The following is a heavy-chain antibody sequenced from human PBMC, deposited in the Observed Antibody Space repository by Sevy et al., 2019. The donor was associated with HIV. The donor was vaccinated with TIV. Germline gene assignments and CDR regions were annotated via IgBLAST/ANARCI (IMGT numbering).Heavy chain of an antibody. CDR2: IKNKTDGGTT. V-gene: IGHV3-15*01. CDR3: TTLYMELTSASIP. Sequence: GGSLRLSYAGSGFTFSKAYMNWVRQAQGQGLEWVGLIKNKTDGGTTNYAAPVKGRFTISRDDSKNTVYLQMNNLKAEDTAVYYCTTLYMELTSASIPWGQGTLVTVSS. CDR1: GFTFSKAY. D-gene: IGHD4-4*01. J-gene: IGHJ5*02.